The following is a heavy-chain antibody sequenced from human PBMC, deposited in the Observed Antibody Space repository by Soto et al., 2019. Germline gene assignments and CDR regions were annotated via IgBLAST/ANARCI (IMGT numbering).Heavy chain of an antibody. D-gene: IGHD3-16*01. CDR2: IYSGGST. CDR3: ARARFPGLYYMDV. CDR1: GFTVSSNY. J-gene: IGHJ6*03. V-gene: IGHV3-66*01. Sequence: GGSLRLSCAASGFTVSSNYMSWVRQAPGKGLEWVSVIYSGGSTYYADSVKGRFTISRDNSKNTLYLQMNSLRAEDTAVYYCARARFPGLYYMDVWGKGTTVTVSS.